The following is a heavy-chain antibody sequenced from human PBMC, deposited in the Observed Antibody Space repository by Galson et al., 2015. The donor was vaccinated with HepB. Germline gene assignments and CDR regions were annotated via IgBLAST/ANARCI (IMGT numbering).Heavy chain of an antibody. Sequence: SLRLSCAASGFSFSGYIMTWVRQALGKGLECVSHISGSGDDTYYAESVKGRFAISRDNSRNTLYLQMSGLRAEDTAIYYCAKANYYLDHKTGGIEYYFDSWGQGTLVTVSS. CDR3: AKANYYLDHKTGGIEYYFDS. V-gene: IGHV3-23*01. D-gene: IGHD3-10*01. CDR1: GFSFSGYI. J-gene: IGHJ4*02. CDR2: ISGSGDDT.